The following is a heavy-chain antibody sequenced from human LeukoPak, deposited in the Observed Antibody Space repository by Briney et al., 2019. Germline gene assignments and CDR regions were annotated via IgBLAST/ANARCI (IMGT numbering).Heavy chain of an antibody. Sequence: PGGSLRLSCAASGFTFSSYGMHWVRLAPGKGLEWVAVIWYDGSNKYYADSVKGRFTISRDNSKNTLYLQMNSLRAEDTAVYYCAKRGYSYDFDYWGQGTLVTVSS. CDR1: GFTFSSYG. CDR3: AKRGYSYDFDY. V-gene: IGHV3-33*06. CDR2: IWYDGSNK. J-gene: IGHJ4*02. D-gene: IGHD5-18*01.